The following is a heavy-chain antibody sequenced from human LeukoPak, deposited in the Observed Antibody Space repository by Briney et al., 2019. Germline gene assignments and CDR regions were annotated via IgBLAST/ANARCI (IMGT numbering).Heavy chain of an antibody. CDR1: GFTFSSYW. J-gene: IGHJ4*02. Sequence: PGGSLRLSCAASGFTFSSYWMHWVRHAPGKGLVWVSRINSDGSSTTYADSVKGRFTTSRDNAKNTLYLQMNSLRAEDTAVYYCARAKRDAYNSFDYWGQGTLVTASS. CDR3: ARAKRDAYNSFDY. D-gene: IGHD5-24*01. CDR2: INSDGSST. V-gene: IGHV3-74*01.